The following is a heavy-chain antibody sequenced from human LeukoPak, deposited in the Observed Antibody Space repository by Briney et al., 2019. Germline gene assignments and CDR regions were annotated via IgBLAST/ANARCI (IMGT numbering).Heavy chain of an antibody. D-gene: IGHD3-9*01. V-gene: IGHV1-18*01. J-gene: IGHJ5*02. CDR1: GYTFTSYG. CDR2: INGDNGNT. CDR3: ARAPYDILTGYSLNWFDP. Sequence: GASVKVSCKASGYTFTSYGISWVRQAPGQGLEWMGWINGDNGNTKYSQKFQGRVTITRDTSAYIAYMELRSLRSEDTAVYYCARAPYDILTGYSLNWFDPWGQGTLVTVSS.